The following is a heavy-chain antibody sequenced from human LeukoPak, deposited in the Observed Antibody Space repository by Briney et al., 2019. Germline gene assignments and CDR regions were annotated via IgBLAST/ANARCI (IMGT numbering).Heavy chain of an antibody. CDR2: IHSSGST. D-gene: IGHD4-23*01. V-gene: IGHV4-4*09. J-gene: IGHJ4*02. CDR1: DGSISNSY. CDR3: AYSYDGKVVPFDC. Sequence: SETLSLTCTVSDGSISNSYWNWVRQPPGKGLEWLGYIHSSGSTNYNPSLKSRITLSIDTSKNQFSLRLTSVTAADPAVYYCAYSYDGKVVPFDCWGQGSLVTVSS.